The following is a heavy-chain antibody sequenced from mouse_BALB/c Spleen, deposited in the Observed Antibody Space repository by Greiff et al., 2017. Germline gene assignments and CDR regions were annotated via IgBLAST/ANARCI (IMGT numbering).Heavy chain of an antibody. CDR2: ISTYYGDA. CDR1: GYTFTDYA. CDR3: ARGLQGFDY. V-gene: IGHV1S137*01. Sequence: VKLQQSGDELVRPGVSVKISCKGSGYTFTDYAMHWVKQSHAKSLEWIGVISTYYGDASYNQKFKGKATMTVDKSSSTAYMELARLTSEDSAIYYCARGLQGFDYWGQGTTLTVSS. J-gene: IGHJ2*01. D-gene: IGHD2-10*01.